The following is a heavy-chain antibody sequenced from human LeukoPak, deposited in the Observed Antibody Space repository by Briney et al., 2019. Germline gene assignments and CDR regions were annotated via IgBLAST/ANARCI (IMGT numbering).Heavy chain of an antibody. CDR3: ARISCKWNYRDY. D-gene: IGHD1-7*01. CDR1: GGSFSGYY. CDR2: INHSGST. Sequence: PSETLSLTCAVYGGSFSGYYWSWIRQPPGKGLEWIGEINHSGSTNYNPSLKSRVTISVDTSKNQFSLKLSSVTAADTAVYYCARISCKWNYRDYWGQGTLVTVSS. J-gene: IGHJ4*02. V-gene: IGHV4-34*01.